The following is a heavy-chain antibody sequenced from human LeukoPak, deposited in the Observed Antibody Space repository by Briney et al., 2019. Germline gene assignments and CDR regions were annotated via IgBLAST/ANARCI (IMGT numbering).Heavy chain of an antibody. J-gene: IGHJ4*02. CDR2: IYYSGTT. V-gene: IGHV4-39*01. CDR1: GGSISSGSYY. D-gene: IGHD3-3*01. Sequence: SETLSLTCPVSGGSISSGSYYWGWIRQPPGKGLEWIGSIYYSGTTYYNPSLKSRVTISVDTSKNQFSLKLSSVTAADTAVYYCARRYDFWSGYPPPLDYWGQGTLVTVSS. CDR3: ARRYDFWSGYPPPLDY.